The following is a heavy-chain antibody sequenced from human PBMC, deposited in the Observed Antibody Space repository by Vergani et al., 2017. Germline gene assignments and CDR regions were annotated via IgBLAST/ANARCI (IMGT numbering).Heavy chain of an antibody. CDR1: GFTFSGSA. CDR3: TRHDDYDYVWGSYRHFDY. V-gene: IGHV3-73*01. J-gene: IGHJ4*02. Sequence: EVQLVESGGGLVQPGGSLKLSCAASGFTFSGSAMHWVRQASGKGLEWVGRIRSKANSYATAYAASVKGRFTISRDDSKNTAYLQMNSLKTEDTAVYYYTRHDDYDYVWGSYRHFDYWGQGTLVTVSS. D-gene: IGHD3-16*02. CDR2: IRSKANSYAT.